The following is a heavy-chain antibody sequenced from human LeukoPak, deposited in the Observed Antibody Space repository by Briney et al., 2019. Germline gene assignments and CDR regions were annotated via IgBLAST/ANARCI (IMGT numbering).Heavy chain of an antibody. D-gene: IGHD2-2*01. CDR2: IIPIFGTA. V-gene: IGHV1-69*01. CDR3: AGHQLGSYYYYMDI. Sequence: SVKVSCKASGGTFSSYAISWVRQAPGQGLEWMGGIIPIFGTANYAQKFQGRVTITADESTSTAYMELSSLRSEDTAVYYCAGHQLGSYYYYMDIWGKGTTVTVSS. J-gene: IGHJ6*03. CDR1: GGTFSSYA.